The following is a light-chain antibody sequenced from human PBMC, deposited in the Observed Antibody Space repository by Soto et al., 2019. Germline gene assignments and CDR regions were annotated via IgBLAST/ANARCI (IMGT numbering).Light chain of an antibody. CDR1: QSVSSSY. Sequence: EIVLTQSPGTLSLSPGERATLSCRASQSVSSSYLAWYQQKPGQAPRLLIYGASSRATGIPDRFSGSGSGTDFTLTIRRLEPEDFAEYYCQQYGSSPPIPFGQGTRLEIK. CDR3: QQYGSSPPIP. V-gene: IGKV3-20*01. J-gene: IGKJ5*01. CDR2: GAS.